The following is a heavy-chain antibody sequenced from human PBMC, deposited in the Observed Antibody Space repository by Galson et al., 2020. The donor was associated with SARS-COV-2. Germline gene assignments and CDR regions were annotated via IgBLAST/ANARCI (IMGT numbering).Heavy chain of an antibody. J-gene: IGHJ2*01. CDR1: GFTFSSYG. Sequence: GESLKISCAASGFTFSSYGMHWVRQAPGKGLEWVAVISYDGSNKYYADSVKGQFTISRDNSKNTLYLQMNSLRAEDTAVYYCASGYCSGGSCYSQDWYFDLWGRGTLVTVSS. CDR3: ASGYCSGGSCYSQDWYFDL. V-gene: IGHV3-30*03. CDR2: ISYDGSNK. D-gene: IGHD2-15*01.